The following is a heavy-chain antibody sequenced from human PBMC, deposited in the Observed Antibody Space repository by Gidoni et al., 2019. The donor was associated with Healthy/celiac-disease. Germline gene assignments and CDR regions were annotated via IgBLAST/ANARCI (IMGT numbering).Heavy chain of an antibody. J-gene: IGHJ6*02. Sequence: EVQLVASGGGLVKPGGSLRLSCAASGFTFSRYRMNWVRQAPGKGLEWVSSISSSSSYIYYADSVKGRFTISRDNAKNSLYLQMNSLRAEDTAVYYCARDRSLWSGYPYYYYGMDVWGQGTTVTVSS. CDR2: ISSSSSYI. CDR3: ARDRSLWSGYPYYYYGMDV. CDR1: GFTFSRYR. D-gene: IGHD3-3*01. V-gene: IGHV3-21*01.